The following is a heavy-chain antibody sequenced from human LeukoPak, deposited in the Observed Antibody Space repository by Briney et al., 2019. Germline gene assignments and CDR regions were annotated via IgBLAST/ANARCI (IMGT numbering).Heavy chain of an antibody. Sequence: SETLSLTCTVSGGSISSGDFYRSWIRQPPGKGLEWIGYIYYSGSTYHNPCLKSRVTISVDASKNQFSLKLTSVTAADTAVYYCARIGYCSSTSCYVSGAFDIWGQGTMVTVSS. J-gene: IGHJ3*02. CDR2: IYYSGST. CDR3: ARIGYCSSTSCYVSGAFDI. CDR1: GGSISSGDFY. D-gene: IGHD2-2*01. V-gene: IGHV4-30-4*01.